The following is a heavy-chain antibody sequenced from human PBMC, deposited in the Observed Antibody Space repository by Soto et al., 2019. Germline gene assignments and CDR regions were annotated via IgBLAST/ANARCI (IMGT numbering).Heavy chain of an antibody. Sequence: QVQLVQSGSEVKMPGSSVKVSCKTSGGTFSRHAINWVRQAPGQGLEWMGGIIPLIGTTNYAQKCKGRVTIRADESSSTAYMELSSLTSEDAAVYYCARAAIHGSSWSFWFDPWGQGTLVTVSS. CDR1: GGTFSRHA. J-gene: IGHJ5*02. CDR3: ARAAIHGSSWSFWFDP. V-gene: IGHV1-69*01. D-gene: IGHD6-13*01. CDR2: IIPLIGTT.